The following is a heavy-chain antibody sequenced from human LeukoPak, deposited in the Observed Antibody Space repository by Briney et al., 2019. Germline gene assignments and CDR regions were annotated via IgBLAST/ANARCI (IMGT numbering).Heavy chain of an antibody. CDR1: GYTFTGYY. CDR3: ARETMVRGVVDY. D-gene: IGHD3-10*01. V-gene: IGHV1-2*02. J-gene: IGHJ4*02. CDR2: INPNSGGT. Sequence: GASVKVSCKASGYTFTGYYVHWVRQAPGQGLEWMGWINPNSGGTNYAQKFQGRVTMTRDTSISTAYMELSRLRSDDTAVYYCARETMVRGVVDYWGQGTLVTVSS.